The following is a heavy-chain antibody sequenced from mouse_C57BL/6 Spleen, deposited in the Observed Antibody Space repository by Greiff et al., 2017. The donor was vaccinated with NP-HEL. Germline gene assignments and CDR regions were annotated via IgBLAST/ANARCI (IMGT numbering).Heavy chain of an antibody. CDR3: AKSYYSNYFWFAY. CDR2: ILPGSGST. J-gene: IGHJ3*01. V-gene: IGHV1-9*01. CDR1: GYTFTGYW. Sequence: QVQLQQSGAELMKPGASVKLSCTATGYTFTGYWIEWVKQRPGHGLEWIGEILPGSGSTNYNEKFKGKATFTADTSSNTAYMQLSSLTTEDSAIYYCAKSYYSNYFWFAYWGQGTLVTVSA. D-gene: IGHD2-5*01.